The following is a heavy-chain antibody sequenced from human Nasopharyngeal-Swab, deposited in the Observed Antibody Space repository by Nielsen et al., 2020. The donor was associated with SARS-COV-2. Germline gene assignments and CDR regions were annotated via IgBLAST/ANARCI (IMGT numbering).Heavy chain of an antibody. CDR2: ISSSGSTI. D-gene: IGHD3-10*01. J-gene: IGHJ4*02. CDR3: ARGRITMVRGVIMLVY. V-gene: IGHV3-48*03. Sequence: WIRQPPGKGLEWVSYISSSGSTIYYADSVKGRFTISRDNAKNSLYLQMNSLRAEDTAVYYCARGRITMVRGVIMLVYWGQGTLVTVSS.